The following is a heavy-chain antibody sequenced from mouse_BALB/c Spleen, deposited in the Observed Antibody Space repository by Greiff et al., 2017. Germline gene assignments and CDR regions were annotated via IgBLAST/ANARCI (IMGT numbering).Heavy chain of an antibody. CDR2: IRLKSNNYAT. V-gene: IGHV6-6*02. CDR3: NTYIGNYVAMDY. CDR1: GFTFSNYW. Sequence: EVQLQESGGGLVQPGGSMKLSCVASGFTFSNYWMNWVRQSPEKGLEWVAEIRLKSNNYATHYAESVKGRFTISRDDSKSSVYLQMNNLRAEDTGIYYCNTYIGNYVAMDYWGQGTSVTVSS. D-gene: IGHD2-1*01. J-gene: IGHJ4*01.